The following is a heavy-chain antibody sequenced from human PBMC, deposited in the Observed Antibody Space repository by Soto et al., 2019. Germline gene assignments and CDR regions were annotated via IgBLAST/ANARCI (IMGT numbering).Heavy chain of an antibody. CDR2: IYYSGST. CDR1: GGSIGSGDAS. J-gene: IGHJ4*02. Sequence: QVQLQESGPGLVKPSQTLSLTCTVSGGSIGSGDASWSWIRQPPWKVLEWIGYIYYSGSTYYNPSLKSRVTISVDTSKHQFSLKLSSVTAADTAVYYCARVGGPIIYWGQGTLVTVSS. V-gene: IGHV4-30-4*01. CDR3: ARVGGPIIY. D-gene: IGHD3-16*01.